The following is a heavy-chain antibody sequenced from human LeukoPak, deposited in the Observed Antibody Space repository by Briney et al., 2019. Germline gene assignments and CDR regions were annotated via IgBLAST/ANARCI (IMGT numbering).Heavy chain of an antibody. V-gene: IGHV4-4*07. Sequence: SETLSLTCTVSGGSISSYYWSWIRQPAGKGLEWIGRIYTSGSTNYNPSLKSRVTMSVDTSKNQFSLKLSSVTAADTAVYYCAGGDWSGYYVDAFDIWGQGTMVTVSS. J-gene: IGHJ3*02. D-gene: IGHD3-3*01. CDR1: GGSISSYY. CDR3: AGGDWSGYYVDAFDI. CDR2: IYTSGST.